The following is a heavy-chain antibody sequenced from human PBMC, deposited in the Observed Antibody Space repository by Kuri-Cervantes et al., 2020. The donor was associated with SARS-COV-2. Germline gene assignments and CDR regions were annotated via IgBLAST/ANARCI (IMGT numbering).Heavy chain of an antibody. CDR1: GFTFSSYG. CDR3: ARDLVVSSGWDYYKDV. D-gene: IGHD6-19*01. J-gene: IGHJ6*03. V-gene: IGHV3-33*01. Sequence: GESLKISCAASGFTFSSYGMHWVRQAPGKGLEWVAVIWYDGSNKYYADSVKGRFTISRDNSKNTLYLQMNSLRAEDTAVYHCARDLVVSSGWDYYKDVWGKGTTVTVSS. CDR2: IWYDGSNK.